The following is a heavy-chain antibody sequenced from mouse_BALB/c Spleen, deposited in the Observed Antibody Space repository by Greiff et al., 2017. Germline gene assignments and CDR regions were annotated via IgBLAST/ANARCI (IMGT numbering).Heavy chain of an antibody. D-gene: IGHD4-1*01. CDR3: ARGKLGRDYAMDY. Sequence: QVQLQQSGAELARPGASVKMSCKASGYTFTSYTMHWVKQRPGQGLEWIGYINPSSGYTNYNQKFKDKATLTADKSSSTAYMQLSSLTSEDSAVYYCARGKLGRDYAMDYWGQGTSVTVSS. J-gene: IGHJ4*01. CDR2: INPSSGYT. CDR1: GYTFTSYT. V-gene: IGHV1-4*01.